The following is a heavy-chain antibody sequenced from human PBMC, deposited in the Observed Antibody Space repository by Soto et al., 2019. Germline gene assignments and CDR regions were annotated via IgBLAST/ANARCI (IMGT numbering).Heavy chain of an antibody. V-gene: IGHV4-31*03. D-gene: IGHD3-10*01. CDR3: APYGSESDKPTTFDY. J-gene: IGHJ4*02. CDR2: IYYSGST. CDR1: GGSISSGGYY. Sequence: QVQLQESGPGLVKPSQTLSLTCTVSGGSISSGGYYWSWIRQHPGKGLEWIGYIYYSGSTYYNPSIKKCVTMPGYTSKTQFSLNLSSVTAADTVLYYCAPYGSESDKPTTFDYWGQGTLLTVSS.